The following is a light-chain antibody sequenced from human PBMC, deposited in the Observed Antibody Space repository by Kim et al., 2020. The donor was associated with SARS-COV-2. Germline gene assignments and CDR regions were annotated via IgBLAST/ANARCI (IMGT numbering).Light chain of an antibody. CDR3: QQYSNWPLT. CDR2: DTS. CDR1: QTVSSN. V-gene: IGKV3D-15*01. Sequence: EVVMTQSPATLSLSPGERATLSCRASQTVSSNFLAWYQQKPGQTPRLLIYDTSSRATGIPARFSGSGSGTEFTLTISTLQSEDFAVYYWQQYSNWPLTFGQGTKVEIK. J-gene: IGKJ1*01.